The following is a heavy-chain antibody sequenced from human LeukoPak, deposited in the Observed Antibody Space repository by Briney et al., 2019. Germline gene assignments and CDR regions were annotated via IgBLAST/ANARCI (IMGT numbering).Heavy chain of an antibody. CDR1: GGSISSSNW. D-gene: IGHD5-18*01. J-gene: IGHJ4*02. Sequence: PSETLSLTCAVSGGSISSSNWWSWVRQPPGKGLEWIGEIYHSGSTNYNPSLKSRVTISVDKSKNQFSLKLSSVTAADTAVYYCARARGYSSNYFDYWGQGTLVTVSS. CDR2: IYHSGST. CDR3: ARARGYSSNYFDY. V-gene: IGHV4-4*02.